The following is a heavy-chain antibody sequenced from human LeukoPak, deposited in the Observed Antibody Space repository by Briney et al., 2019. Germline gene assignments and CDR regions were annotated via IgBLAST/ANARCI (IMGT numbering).Heavy chain of an antibody. CDR1: GYTFTSYG. Sequence: GASVKLSCKASGYTFTSYGISWVRQAPGQGLEWMGWISAYNGNTNYAQKLQGRVTMTTDTSTSTAYMELRSLRSDDTAVYYCARGPGIYSGSYLGEVDYWGQGTLVTVSS. V-gene: IGHV1-18*01. CDR3: ARGPGIYSGSYLGEVDY. CDR2: ISAYNGNT. D-gene: IGHD1-26*01. J-gene: IGHJ4*02.